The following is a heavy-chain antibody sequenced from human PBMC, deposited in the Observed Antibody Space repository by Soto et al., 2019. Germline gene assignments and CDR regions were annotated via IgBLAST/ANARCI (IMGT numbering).Heavy chain of an antibody. CDR1: GYTFTDYY. CDR3: ARRKGDYYDSSGYHYYFDY. CDR2: INPNSGGT. D-gene: IGHD3-22*01. V-gene: IGHV1-2*02. J-gene: IGHJ4*02. Sequence: ASVKVSCKASGYTFTDYYVHWVRQAPGQGLEWMGWINPNSGGTRSAQKFQGRVTMTRDTSISTAYMELSRLRSDDTAVYYCARRKGDYYDSSGYHYYFDYWGQGTLVTVSS.